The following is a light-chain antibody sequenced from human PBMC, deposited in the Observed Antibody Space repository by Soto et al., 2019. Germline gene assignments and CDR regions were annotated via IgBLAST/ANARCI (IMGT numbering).Light chain of an antibody. J-gene: IGKJ2*01. CDR2: WAS. CDR3: QQYYITPPT. V-gene: IGKV4-1*01. CDR1: QRVLYSSNNQNY. Sequence: DIVMTPSPDSLAVSLGERATINCKSSQRVLYSSNNQNYLAWYQQKPGQPPKLLIYWASTRESGVPDRFSGSGSGTDFTLTISSLQAEDVAVYYCQQYYITPPTFGQGTKLEIK.